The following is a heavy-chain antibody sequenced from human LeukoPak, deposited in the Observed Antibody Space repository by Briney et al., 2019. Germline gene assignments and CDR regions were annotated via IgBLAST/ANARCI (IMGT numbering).Heavy chain of an antibody. CDR2: IKKKTDGGTT. V-gene: IGHV3-15*01. J-gene: IGHJ4*02. D-gene: IGHD5-24*01. Sequence: GGSLRLSCAASGFTFSNAWMNWVRQAPGRGLKWVGRIKKKTDGGTTDYGAPVKGRFTISRDDSGNTVSLQMNSLKTEDTAVYYCIASRDDYNAFLLDYWGQGTLLTVSS. CDR3: IASRDDYNAFLLDY. CDR1: GFTFSNAW.